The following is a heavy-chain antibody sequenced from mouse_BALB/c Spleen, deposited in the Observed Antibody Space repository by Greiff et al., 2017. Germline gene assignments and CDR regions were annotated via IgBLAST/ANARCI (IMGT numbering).Heavy chain of an antibody. V-gene: IGHV5-9-4*01. Sequence: EVKLMESGGGLVKPGGSLKLSCAASGFTFSSYAMSWVRQSPEKRLEWVAEISSGGSYTYYPDTVTGRFTISRDNAKNTLYLEMSSLRSEDTAMYYCARELNYGVLDYWGQGTTLTVSS. D-gene: IGHD1-1*01. J-gene: IGHJ2*01. CDR3: ARELNYGVLDY. CDR1: GFTFSSYA. CDR2: ISSGGSYT.